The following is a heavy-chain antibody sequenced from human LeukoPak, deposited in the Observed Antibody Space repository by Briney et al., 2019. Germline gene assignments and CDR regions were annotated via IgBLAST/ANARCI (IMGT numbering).Heavy chain of an antibody. CDR3: ALGDISGYYYAY. D-gene: IGHD3-22*01. CDR2: ISGSGGST. V-gene: IGHV3-23*01. J-gene: IGHJ4*02. CDR1: GFTFSSYA. Sequence: GGSLRLSCAASGFTFSSYAMSWVRQAPGKGLEWVSTISGSGGSTDYADSVKGRFTISRDNSKNTLYLQVNSLRAEDTAEYSCALGDISGYYYAYWGKGTMVTVSS.